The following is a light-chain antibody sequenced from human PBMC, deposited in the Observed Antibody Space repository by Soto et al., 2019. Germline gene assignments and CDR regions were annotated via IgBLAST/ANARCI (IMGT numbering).Light chain of an antibody. CDR1: SSNIGNNA. CDR2: YDD. Sequence: QSVLTQPPSVSEAPRQRVTISCSGSSSNIGNNAVNWFQQLPGKAPKLLIYYDDLLPSGVSDRFSGSKSGTSASLAIRGLQSDDEADYYWATWDDSLNGPVFGGGTKLTVL. V-gene: IGLV1-36*01. J-gene: IGLJ2*01. CDR3: ATWDDSLNGPV.